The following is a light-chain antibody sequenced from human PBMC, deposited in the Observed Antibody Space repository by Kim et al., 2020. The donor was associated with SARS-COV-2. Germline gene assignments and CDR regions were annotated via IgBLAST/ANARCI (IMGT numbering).Light chain of an antibody. Sequence: DIQMAQSPSSLSASVGDRVTITCRASKGISHSLAWYRQKPGKVPMLLIYGASTLQSGVPSRFSGSGSGTDFTLTISSLQPEDAATYYCQKYDSAPWTFGQGTKVDIK. CDR3: QKYDSAPWT. J-gene: IGKJ1*01. V-gene: IGKV1-27*01. CDR2: GAS. CDR1: KGISHS.